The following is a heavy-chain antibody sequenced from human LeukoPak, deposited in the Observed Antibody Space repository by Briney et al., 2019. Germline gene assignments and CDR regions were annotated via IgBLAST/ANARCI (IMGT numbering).Heavy chain of an antibody. Sequence: SETLSLTCTVSGGSISSYYWSWIRQPLGKGLEWIGYVSYSGSTNYNPSLKSRVTISVDTSKFSLKLSSVTAADTAVYYCAKSNGYGLVDIWGQGTMVTVSS. CDR2: VSYSGST. CDR3: AKSNGYGLVDI. V-gene: IGHV4-59*01. D-gene: IGHD3-10*01. J-gene: IGHJ3*02. CDR1: GGSISSYY.